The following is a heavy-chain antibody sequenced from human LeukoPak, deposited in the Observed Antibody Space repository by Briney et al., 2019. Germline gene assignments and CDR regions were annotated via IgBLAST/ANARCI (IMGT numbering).Heavy chain of an antibody. CDR1: GFTFSSYA. D-gene: IGHD6-13*01. J-gene: IGHJ4*02. V-gene: IGHV3-23*01. CDR2: ISGSGGST. CDR3: ASIGYSPTDPFDN. Sequence: GGSLRLSCAASGFTFSSYAMSWVRQAPGKGLEWVSAISGSGGSTYYADSVKGRFTISRDNSKNTLYLQMNSLRAEDTAVYYCASIGYSPTDPFDNWGQGTLVTVSS.